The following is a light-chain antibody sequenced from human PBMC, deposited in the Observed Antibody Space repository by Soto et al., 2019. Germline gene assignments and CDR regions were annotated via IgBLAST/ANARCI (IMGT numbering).Light chain of an antibody. CDR1: QTVSSN. V-gene: IGKV3D-15*01. Sequence: IVLMQSPDTLSLSPGERATLSCRASQTVSSNLAWYQQKPGQAPRLLIYGASTRATGIPARFSGSGSGTEFTLTISSLQSEDFAVYYCQQYNNWLALTFGGGTKVDIK. CDR2: GAS. CDR3: QQYNNWLALT. J-gene: IGKJ4*01.